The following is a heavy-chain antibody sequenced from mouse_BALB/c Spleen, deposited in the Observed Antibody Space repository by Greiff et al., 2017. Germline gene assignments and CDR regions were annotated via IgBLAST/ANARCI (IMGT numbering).Heavy chain of an antibody. CDR2: ISSGGSYT. V-gene: IGHV5-9-4*01. D-gene: IGHD2-4*01. CDR3: ARENHYYDYDGFAY. Sequence: EVQGVESGGGLVKPGGSLKLSCAASGFTFSSYAMSWVRQSPEKRLEWVAEISSGGSYTYYPDTVTGRFTISRDNAKNTLYLEMSSLRSEDTAMYYCARENHYYDYDGFAYWGQGTLVTVSA. CDR1: GFTFSSYA. J-gene: IGHJ3*01.